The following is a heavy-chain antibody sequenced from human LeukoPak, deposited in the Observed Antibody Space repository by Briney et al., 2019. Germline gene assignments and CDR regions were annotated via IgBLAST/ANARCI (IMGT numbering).Heavy chain of an antibody. D-gene: IGHD2-21*01. J-gene: IGHJ4*02. Sequence: KPSETLSLTCTVSGVSISSYYWSWIRRPPGKGLEWIGYIYYSGSTNYNPSLKSRVTISVDTSKTQFSLKLSSVTAADTAVYYCARRVKAIDYWGQGTLVTVSS. CDR1: GVSISSYY. CDR3: ARRVKAIDY. V-gene: IGHV4-59*12. CDR2: IYYSGST.